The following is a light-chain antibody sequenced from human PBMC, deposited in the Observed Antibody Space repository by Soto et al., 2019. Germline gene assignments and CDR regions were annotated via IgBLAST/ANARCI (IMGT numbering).Light chain of an antibody. CDR2: EVT. V-gene: IGLV2-8*01. Sequence: QSALTQPPSASGSPGQSVTISCTGTSSDVGGYNYVSWFQQHPGKAPKLMIYEVTKRPSGVPDRFSGSKSGNTASLTVSGFQAEDEADYYCSSYAGSTFDVFGTGTKLTVL. CDR1: SSDVGGYNY. J-gene: IGLJ1*01. CDR3: SSYAGSTFDV.